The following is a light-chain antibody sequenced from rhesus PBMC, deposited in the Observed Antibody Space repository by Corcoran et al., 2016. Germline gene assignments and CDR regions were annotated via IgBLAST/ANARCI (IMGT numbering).Light chain of an antibody. CDR1: QAISSS. Sequence: DIQLTQSPSSLSASVGDRVTITRRASQAISSSLAWYKQKPGKAPKLLTYDESDLQCGGPSRFSGNGSGTDFTLTSSSIPPEDFAIYHCQQRSSYPVTFGGGTKVEIK. CDR3: QQRSSYPVT. J-gene: IGKJ4*01. CDR2: DES. V-gene: IGKV1-38*01.